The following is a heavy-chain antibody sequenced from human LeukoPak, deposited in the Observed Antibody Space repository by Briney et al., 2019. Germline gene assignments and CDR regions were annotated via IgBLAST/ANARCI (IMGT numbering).Heavy chain of an antibody. J-gene: IGHJ3*02. CDR3: ARVAWFDAFDI. D-gene: IGHD3-22*01. CDR1: GGSISSYY. V-gene: IGHV4-59*01. CDR2: IYYSGST. Sequence: SETLSLTCTVSGGSISSYYWSWIRQPPGKGLEWIGYIYYSGSTNYNPSLKSRATISVDTSKNQFSLKLSSVTAADTAVYYCARVAWFDAFDIWGQGTMVTVSS.